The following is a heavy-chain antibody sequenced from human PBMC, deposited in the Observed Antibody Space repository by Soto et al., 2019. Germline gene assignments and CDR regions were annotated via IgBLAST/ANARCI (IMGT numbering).Heavy chain of an antibody. CDR2: IIPIFGTV. V-gene: IGHV1-69*12. Sequence: QVQLVQSGAEVKKPGSSVKVSCKASGGTFSNYPISWVRQAPGQGLEWMGGIIPIFGTVNYAQKFQGRATITADESTSTAYMELSSLRSDDTAVYYCARGNHRWLQLWYFDLWGRGTLVTVSS. D-gene: IGHD5-12*01. J-gene: IGHJ2*01. CDR1: GGTFSNYP. CDR3: ARGNHRWLQLWYFDL.